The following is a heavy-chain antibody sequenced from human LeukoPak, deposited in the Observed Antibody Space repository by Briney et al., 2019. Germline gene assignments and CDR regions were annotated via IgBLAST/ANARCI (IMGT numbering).Heavy chain of an antibody. CDR3: AKNRYYGSGSYGWFDP. Sequence: GGSLRLSCAASGFSFSGYAMSWVRQAPGKGLEWVSVISGNGASTYYADSVKGRFTISRDNSKNTLFLQMNSLRAEDTAIYYCAKNRYYGSGSYGWFDPWGQGSLVTVSS. V-gene: IGHV3-23*01. D-gene: IGHD3-10*01. CDR1: GFSFSGYA. J-gene: IGHJ5*02. CDR2: ISGNGAST.